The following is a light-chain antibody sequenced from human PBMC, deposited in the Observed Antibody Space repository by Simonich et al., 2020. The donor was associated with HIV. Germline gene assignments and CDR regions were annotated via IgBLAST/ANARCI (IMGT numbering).Light chain of an antibody. CDR2: EVS. J-gene: IGKJ1*01. CDR1: QSLLHSDGKTY. Sequence: DIVMTQTPLSLSVTPGQPASISCNSSQSLLHSDGKTYLYWYLQKPGQSPQLLMYEVSNRFSGVPDRFSGSGSGTDFTLKNSRVEAEDVGVYYCMQSKQLPWTFAQGTKVEIK. V-gene: IGKV2D-29*02. CDR3: MQSKQLPWT.